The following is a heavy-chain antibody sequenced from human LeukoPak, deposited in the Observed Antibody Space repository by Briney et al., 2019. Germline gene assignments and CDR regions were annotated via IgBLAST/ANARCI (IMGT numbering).Heavy chain of an antibody. Sequence: GGSLRLSCAASGFTFSTYWMHWVRQAPGKGLVWVSRINTDGSSTGYADSVKGRFTISRDNAKNTLYLQMNSLRAEDTAVYYCARTQAIYPFDYWGQGTLVTVSS. CDR3: ARTQAIYPFDY. J-gene: IGHJ4*02. CDR2: INTDGSST. CDR1: GFTFSTYW. V-gene: IGHV3-74*01. D-gene: IGHD2-2*01.